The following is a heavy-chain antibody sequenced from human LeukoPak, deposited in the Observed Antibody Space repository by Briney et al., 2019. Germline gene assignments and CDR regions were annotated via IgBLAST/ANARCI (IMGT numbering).Heavy chain of an antibody. J-gene: IGHJ4*02. CDR1: GASISSYY. CDR3: ASGPYPAAGTDHQFDY. CDR2: IFYSGST. Sequence: SETLSLTCTVSGASISSYYWSWIRQPPGKGLEWIGYIFYSGSTLYNPSLQSRVTISVDTSKNQFSLKLTSVAAADTAVYYCASGPYPAAGTDHQFDYWGQGTLVTVSS. V-gene: IGHV4-59*01. D-gene: IGHD6-13*01.